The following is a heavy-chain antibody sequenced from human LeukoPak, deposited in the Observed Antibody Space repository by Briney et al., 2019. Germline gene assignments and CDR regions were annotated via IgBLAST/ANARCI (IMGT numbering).Heavy chain of an antibody. CDR2: IRSSSRYI. CDR1: GFTPSSYT. Sequence: PGGSLRLSPAGSGFTPSSYTINRVRPAPGKGLGWVSSIRSSSRYIYYADSVKGRFAISRDNANNSLSLQMNSLGAVDTAVYYCARDYYDSSGYPAAFDIWGQGTVVTVSS. J-gene: IGHJ3*02. D-gene: IGHD3-22*01. CDR3: ARDYYDSSGYPAAFDI. V-gene: IGHV3-21*01.